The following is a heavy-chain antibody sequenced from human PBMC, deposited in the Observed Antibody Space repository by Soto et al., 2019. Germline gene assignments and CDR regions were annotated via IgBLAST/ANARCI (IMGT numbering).Heavy chain of an antibody. Sequence: XSVKISFKASGYTFTCYYMQWVRQAPGQGLEWMGWINPNSGGTNYAQKFQGRVTMTRDTSISTAYMELSRLRSDDTAVYYCARDVVLIAATNWFDHWGQGSLVTVSS. J-gene: IGHJ5*02. D-gene: IGHD2-15*01. V-gene: IGHV1-2*02. CDR3: ARDVVLIAATNWFDH. CDR1: GYTFTCYY. CDR2: INPNSGGT.